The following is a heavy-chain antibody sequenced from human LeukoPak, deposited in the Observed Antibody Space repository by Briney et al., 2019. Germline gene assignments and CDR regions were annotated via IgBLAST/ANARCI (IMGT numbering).Heavy chain of an antibody. CDR2: ITTYNGNT. Sequence: GASVKVSCKASGYTFTSYGITWVRQAPGQGLEWMGWITTYNGNTYYAQNFKGRVTMTADTSTSTAYMDVRSLRSDDTAVYYCARLSPPIASFCSGGTCYSGGFDPWGQGTLVTVSS. D-gene: IGHD2-15*01. J-gene: IGHJ5*02. CDR3: ARLSPPIASFCSGGTCYSGGFDP. CDR1: GYTFTSYG. V-gene: IGHV1-18*01.